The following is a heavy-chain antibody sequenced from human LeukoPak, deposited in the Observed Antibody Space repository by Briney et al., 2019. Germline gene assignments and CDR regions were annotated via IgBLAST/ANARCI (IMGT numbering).Heavy chain of an antibody. CDR2: IIPIFGTA. CDR1: GYTFTGYY. Sequence: SVKVSCKASGYTFTGYYMHWVRQAPGQGLEWMGGIIPIFGTANYAQKFQGRVTITADKSTSTAYMELSSLRSEDTAVYYCASSYSGYDAFDYWGQGTLVTVSS. V-gene: IGHV1-69*06. D-gene: IGHD5-12*01. J-gene: IGHJ4*02. CDR3: ASSYSGYDAFDY.